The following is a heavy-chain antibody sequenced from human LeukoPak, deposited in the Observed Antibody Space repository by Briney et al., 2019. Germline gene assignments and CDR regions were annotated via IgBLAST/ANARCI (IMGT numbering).Heavy chain of an antibody. CDR3: ARDRPNCSSTSCYKGYNWFDP. CDR2: ISAYNGNT. J-gene: IGHJ5*02. Sequence: ASVKVSCKASGYTFTSYGISWVRQAPGQGLEWMGWISAYNGNTNYAQKLQGRVTMTADTSTSTAYMELRSLRSDDTAVYYCARDRPNCSSTSCYKGYNWFDPWGQGTLVTVSS. D-gene: IGHD2-2*02. CDR1: GYTFTSYG. V-gene: IGHV1-18*01.